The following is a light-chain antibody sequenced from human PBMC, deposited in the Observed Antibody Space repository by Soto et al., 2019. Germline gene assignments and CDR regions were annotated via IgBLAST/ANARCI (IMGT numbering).Light chain of an antibody. CDR1: QSVGHMF. CDR2: DAC. Sequence: EIVFTQSPDTPSSSPGDRATPSCTASQSVGHMFLAWFQQKPGQAPRLLIFDACRRATGIPDRFSGSGSGAIFALTISRLEPEDFALYYCHEYASSFGTFGQGTKVDI. V-gene: IGKV3-20*01. CDR3: HEYASSFGT. J-gene: IGKJ1*01.